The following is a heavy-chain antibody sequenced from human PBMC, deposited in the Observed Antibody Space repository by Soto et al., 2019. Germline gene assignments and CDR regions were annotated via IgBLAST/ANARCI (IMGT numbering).Heavy chain of an antibody. CDR2: IAHASGTI. CDR1: GFTFSGYS. J-gene: IGHJ3*02. V-gene: IGHV3-48*01. CDR3: ARDYVYAFDI. Sequence: EGQLVESGGGLVQPGGSLRLSCAASGFTFSGYSMNWVRQAPGKGLEHISYIAHASGTIHYADPVRGRFTVSRDNAKNSLYLQMNSLRAEDTAVYYCARDYVYAFDIWGQGTMVAVSS. D-gene: IGHD3-16*01.